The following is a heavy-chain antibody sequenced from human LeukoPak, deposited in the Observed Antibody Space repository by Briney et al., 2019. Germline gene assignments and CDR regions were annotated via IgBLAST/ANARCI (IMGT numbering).Heavy chain of an antibody. CDR2: INPNSGGT. CDR1: GYTFTGYY. CDR3: ARSLYSGYDLGY. Sequence: GASVKVSCKASGYTFTGYYMRWVRQAPGQGLGWMGWINPNSGGTNYAQKFQGRVTMTRDTSISTAYMELSRLRSDDTAVYYCARSLYSGYDLGYWGQGTLVTVSS. J-gene: IGHJ4*02. V-gene: IGHV1-2*02. D-gene: IGHD5-12*01.